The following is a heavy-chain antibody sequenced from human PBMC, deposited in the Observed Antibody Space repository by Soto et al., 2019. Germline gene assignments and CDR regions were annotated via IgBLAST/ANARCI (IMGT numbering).Heavy chain of an antibody. J-gene: IGHJ4*02. CDR3: GRGSCSGSSCYGADF. V-gene: IGHV3-48*01. CDR1: GFILNISG. D-gene: IGHD2-15*01. CDR2: ISSSRGI. Sequence: XXSLRLSFAASGFILNISGMPWVQQAPGKGLEWVSFISSSRGIYYADYVKGRFSISRDDAKNSLYLQMNRLRAEESAVYSCGRGSCSGSSCYGADFWGQGTLVTVSS.